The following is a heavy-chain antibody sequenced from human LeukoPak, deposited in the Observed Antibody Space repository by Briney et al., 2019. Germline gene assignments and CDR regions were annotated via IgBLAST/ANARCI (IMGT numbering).Heavy chain of an antibody. CDR1: GFTFSSYG. CDR3: ASWPLTYSSGWEYYFDY. D-gene: IGHD6-19*01. CDR2: IWYDGSNK. V-gene: IGHV3-33*01. J-gene: IGHJ4*02. Sequence: PGGSLRLSCAASGFTFSSYGMQWVRQAPGKGLEWVAVIWYDGSNKYYADSVKGRFTISRDNSKNTLYLQMNSLRAEDTAVYYCASWPLTYSSGWEYYFDYWGQGTLVTVSS.